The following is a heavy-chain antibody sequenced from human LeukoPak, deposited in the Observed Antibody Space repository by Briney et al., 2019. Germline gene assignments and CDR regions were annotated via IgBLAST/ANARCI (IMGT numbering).Heavy chain of an antibody. J-gene: IGHJ4*02. CDR1: GFSFSSFY. CDR2: ISGRGDRT. CDR3: AKPSSGNYPPTGY. D-gene: IGHD1-26*01. Sequence: GRSLSLSCAVSGFSFSSFYVRWVRQPPGNGLEWVSDISGRGDRTQYADSVKGRFTISRDNSKNTLYLQINSLRAEDTAVYYCAKPSSGNYPPTGYWGQGTLVTVSS. V-gene: IGHV3-23*01.